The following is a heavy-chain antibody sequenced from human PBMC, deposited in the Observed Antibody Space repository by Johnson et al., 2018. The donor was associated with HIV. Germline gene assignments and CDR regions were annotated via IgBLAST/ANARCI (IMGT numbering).Heavy chain of an antibody. J-gene: IGHJ3*02. CDR1: AFTFSRCG. D-gene: IGHD1-26*01. V-gene: IGHV3-30*02. Sequence: QVQLVESGGGVVQSGGSLRLSCAASAFTFSRCGMHWVRQAPGKGLEWVSFIRYDGSNKYYADSVKGRFTISRDNSKNMLYLQMNSLRAEDTAVYYCAKDRKWGWPVWAFDIWGQGTMVTVSS. CDR2: IRYDGSNK. CDR3: AKDRKWGWPVWAFDI.